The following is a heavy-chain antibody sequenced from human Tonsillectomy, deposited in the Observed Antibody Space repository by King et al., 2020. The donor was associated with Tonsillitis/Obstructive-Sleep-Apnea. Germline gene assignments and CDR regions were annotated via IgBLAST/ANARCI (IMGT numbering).Heavy chain of an antibody. CDR2: VIPISGAA. D-gene: IGHD1-26*01. V-gene: IGHV1-69*01. CDR1: GGTFSNSA. CDR3: AGKSGSYYYYYMDV. J-gene: IGHJ6*03. Sequence: QLVQSGAEVKKPGSSVKVSCKASGGTFSNSAISWVRQGPVQELVWMGGVIPISGAANSAQKFHGRVTITADESTNTAYMELSSLSSEDTAGDYCAGKSGSYYYYYMDVWGKGTTVTVSS.